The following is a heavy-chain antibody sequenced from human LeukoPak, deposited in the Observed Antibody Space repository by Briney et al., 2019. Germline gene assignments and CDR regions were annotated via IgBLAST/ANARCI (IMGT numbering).Heavy chain of an antibody. D-gene: IGHD2-2*01. V-gene: IGHV3-23*01. Sequence: GGPLRLSCAASGFTFRSYGMSWVRQAPGKGLEWVSAISGSGDGTNYADSVKGRFIISRDNSKNTLYLQMNSLRAEDTAVYYCARRYCSSTDCLFDYWGQGTLVTVSS. CDR3: ARRYCSSTDCLFDY. CDR2: ISGSGDGT. CDR1: GFTFRSYG. J-gene: IGHJ4*02.